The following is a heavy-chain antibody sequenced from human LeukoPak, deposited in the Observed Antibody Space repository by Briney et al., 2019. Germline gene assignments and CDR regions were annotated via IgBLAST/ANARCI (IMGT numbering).Heavy chain of an antibody. CDR2: ISNNGGST. CDR3: VKALGQWLVYYFDY. V-gene: IGHV3-64D*09. Sequence: PGGSLRLSRSASGFTFSTYAMHWVRQAPGKGLEYVSAISNNGGSTYYADSVMGRFTISRDNSKNTLYLQMSSLRTEDTAVYYCVKALGQWLVYYFDYWGQGTLVTVSS. CDR1: GFTFSTYA. D-gene: IGHD6-19*01. J-gene: IGHJ4*02.